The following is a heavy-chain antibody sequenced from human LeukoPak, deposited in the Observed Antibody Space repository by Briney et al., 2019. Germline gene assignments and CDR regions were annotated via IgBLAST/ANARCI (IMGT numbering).Heavy chain of an antibody. J-gene: IGHJ4*02. CDR1: GGSISSSSYY. CDR3: ARDGVAAAGTYY. D-gene: IGHD6-13*01. CDR2: IYYSGST. Sequence: LSETLSLTFTVSGGSISSSSYYWGWIRQPPGKGLEWIGSIYYSGSTYYNPSLKSRVTISVDTSKNQFSLKLSSVTAADTAVYYCARDGVAAAGTYYWGQGTLVTVSS. V-gene: IGHV4-39*07.